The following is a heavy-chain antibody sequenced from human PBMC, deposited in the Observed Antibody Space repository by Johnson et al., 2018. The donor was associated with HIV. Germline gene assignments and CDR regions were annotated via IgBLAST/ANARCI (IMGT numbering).Heavy chain of an antibody. Sequence: QVQLVESGVGVVQPGRSLRLPCAASGFTFSSYAMHWVRQAPGKGLEWVAVISYDGSNKYYADSVKGRFTISRDNSKNTLYLQMNSLRAEDTAVYYCARDSTAGPDKGLDYVGAFDIWGQGTMVTVSS. J-gene: IGHJ3*02. D-gene: IGHD4-17*01. CDR2: ISYDGSNK. V-gene: IGHV3-30-3*01. CDR1: GFTFSSYA. CDR3: ARDSTAGPDKGLDYVGAFDI.